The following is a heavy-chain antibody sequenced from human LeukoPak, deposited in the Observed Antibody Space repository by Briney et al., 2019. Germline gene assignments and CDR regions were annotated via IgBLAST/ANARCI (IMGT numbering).Heavy chain of an antibody. Sequence: SVKVSCKASGGTFISYAISWVRQAPGQGLEWRGRIIPIFGTANYAQKYQGRVTITTAESTSTAYMELSSLRSEDTAVYYCAREMATRPTFDYWGQGTLVTVSS. CDR3: AREMATRPTFDY. V-gene: IGHV1-69*05. CDR2: IIPIFGTA. CDR1: GGTFISYA. D-gene: IGHD5-24*01. J-gene: IGHJ4*02.